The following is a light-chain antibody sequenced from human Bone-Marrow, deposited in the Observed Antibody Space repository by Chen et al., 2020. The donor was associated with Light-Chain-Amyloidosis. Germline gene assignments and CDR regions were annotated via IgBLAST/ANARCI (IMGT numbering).Light chain of an antibody. CDR3: SSYTITNTLV. V-gene: IGLV2-14*01. CDR1: SSDVGGVNP. J-gene: IGLJ1*01. CDR2: EVT. Sequence: QSALTQPASVSGSPGQSITISCTGTSSDVGGVNPVSWYQQHPDKAPKLMIYEVTNRPSWVPDRFSGSKSDNTASLTISELQTEDEADYFCSSYTITNTLVFGSGTRVTVL.